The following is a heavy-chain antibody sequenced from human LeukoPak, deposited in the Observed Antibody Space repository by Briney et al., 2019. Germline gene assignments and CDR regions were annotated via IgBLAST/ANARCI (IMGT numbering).Heavy chain of an antibody. CDR2: IYYSGST. V-gene: IGHV4-31*03. Sequence: KSSETLSLTCTVSGGSISSGGYYWSWIRQHPGKGLEWIGYIYYSGSTYYNPSLKSRVTISVDTSKNQLSLKLSSVTAADTAVYYCAWGHYYDSSGYFSADAFDIWGQGTMATVSS. J-gene: IGHJ3*02. D-gene: IGHD3-22*01. CDR3: AWGHYYDSSGYFSADAFDI. CDR1: GGSISSGGYY.